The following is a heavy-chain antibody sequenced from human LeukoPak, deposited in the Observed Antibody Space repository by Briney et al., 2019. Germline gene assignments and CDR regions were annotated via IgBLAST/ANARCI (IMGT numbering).Heavy chain of an antibody. CDR2: IYHSGST. Sequence: SETLSLTCTVSGYSISIGYYWGWIRQPPGKGLEWIGSIYHSGSTYYNPSLKSRVTISVDTSKNQFSLKLSSVTAADTAVYYCARKNGYYFDYWGQGTLVTVSS. J-gene: IGHJ4*02. CDR3: ARKNGYYFDY. D-gene: IGHD2-8*01. CDR1: GYSISIGYY. V-gene: IGHV4-38-2*02.